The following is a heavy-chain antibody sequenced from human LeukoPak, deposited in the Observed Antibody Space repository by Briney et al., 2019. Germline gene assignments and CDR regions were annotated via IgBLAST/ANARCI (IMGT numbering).Heavy chain of an antibody. V-gene: IGHV1-69*01. D-gene: IGHD4-23*01. CDR2: IIPIFGTA. J-gene: IGHJ2*01. CDR3: ARVGDYGGNPGKWYFDL. Sequence: SVKVSCKASGGTFSSYANSWVRQAPGQGLEWMGGIIPIFGTANYAQKFQGRVTITADESTSTAYMELSSLRSEDTAVYYCARVGDYGGNPGKWYFDLWGRGTLVTVSS. CDR1: GGTFSSYA.